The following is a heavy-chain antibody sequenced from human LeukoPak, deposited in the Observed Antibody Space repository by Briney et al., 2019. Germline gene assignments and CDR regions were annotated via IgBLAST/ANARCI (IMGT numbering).Heavy chain of an antibody. Sequence: GGPLRLSCAVSGFPLSSYSINWVRQAPGKGLEWVSSSSITIYYADSVKGRFTISRDNAKNSLYLQMDSLRAEDTAVYYCARDFRRYCSGGSCYRNWFDPWGQGTLVTVSS. D-gene: IGHD2-15*01. CDR1: GFPLSSYS. V-gene: IGHV3-48*04. CDR3: ARDFRRYCSGGSCYRNWFDP. J-gene: IGHJ5*02. CDR2: SSSITI.